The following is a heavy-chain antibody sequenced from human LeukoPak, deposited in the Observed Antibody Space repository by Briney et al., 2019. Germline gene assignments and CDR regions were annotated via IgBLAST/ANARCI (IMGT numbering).Heavy chain of an antibody. CDR1: GYTVTSYD. Sequence: GASVKVSCKASGYTVTSYDFNWVRQATGQRPEWMGWMSPNSGDTGYAQKFQDRVTMTRNTSISTAYMELSSLRSDDTAVYYCARGPPNWGYDYWGQGTLVTVSS. CDR2: MSPNSGDT. V-gene: IGHV1-8*01. CDR3: ARGPPNWGYDY. D-gene: IGHD7-27*01. J-gene: IGHJ4*02.